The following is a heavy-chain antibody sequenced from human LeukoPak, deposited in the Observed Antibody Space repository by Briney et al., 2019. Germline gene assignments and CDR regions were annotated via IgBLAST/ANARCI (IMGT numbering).Heavy chain of an antibody. CDR2: IWYDGSKK. Sequence: GGSLRLSCAASGFTFSSYGMHWVPQAPGKGLEWVAVIWYDGSKKYYADSVKGRFTISRDNSKSTLYLQMNILRAEDTAVYYCAREGYYDSSGYYHTDNWFDPWGQGTLVTVSS. V-gene: IGHV3-33*01. J-gene: IGHJ5*02. CDR1: GFTFSSYG. D-gene: IGHD3-22*01. CDR3: AREGYYDSSGYYHTDNWFDP.